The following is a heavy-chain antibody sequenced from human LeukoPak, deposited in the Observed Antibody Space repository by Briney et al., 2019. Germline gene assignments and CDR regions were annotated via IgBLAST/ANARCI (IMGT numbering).Heavy chain of an antibody. CDR1: GFIVSSNY. CDR3: AKAPYYYYGMDV. J-gene: IGHJ6*02. CDR2: IYGDGST. V-gene: IGHV3-66*01. Sequence: GGSLRLSCAASGFIVSSNYMSWVRQAPGKGLEWVSFIYGDGSTYYADSVKGRFTISRDNSKNTLYLQMNSLRAEDTAVYYCAKAPYYYYGMDVWGQGTTVTVSS.